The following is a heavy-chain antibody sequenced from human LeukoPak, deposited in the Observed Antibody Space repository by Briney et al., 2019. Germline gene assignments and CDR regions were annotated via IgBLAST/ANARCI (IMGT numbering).Heavy chain of an antibody. CDR2: IYTSGST. V-gene: IGHV4-61*02. D-gene: IGHD6-13*01. CDR3: ARDRWGYSSSPSWFDP. Sequence: TSSQTLSLTCTVSGGSISSGSYYWSWIRQPAGKGLEWIGRIYTSGSTNYNPSLKSRVTISVDTSRNQFSLKLSSVTAADTAVYYCARDRWGYSSSPSWFDPWGQGTLVTVSS. CDR1: GGSISSGSYY. J-gene: IGHJ5*02.